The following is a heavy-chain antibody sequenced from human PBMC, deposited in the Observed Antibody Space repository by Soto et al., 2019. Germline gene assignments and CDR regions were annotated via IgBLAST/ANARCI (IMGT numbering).Heavy chain of an antibody. CDR2: IYYSGST. V-gene: IGHV4-59*13. CDR3: ARAGEKLRPDRSGWKFDY. CDR1: GGSISSYY. D-gene: IGHD6-19*01. Sequence: PSETLSLTCTVSGGSISSYYCTWIRQPPGTGLECIGYIYYSGSTNYNPSLKIRVTISVDTSKNQFSLKLSSVIAADTAVYYCARAGEKLRPDRSGWKFDYCGQVPVVTFST. J-gene: IGHJ4*02.